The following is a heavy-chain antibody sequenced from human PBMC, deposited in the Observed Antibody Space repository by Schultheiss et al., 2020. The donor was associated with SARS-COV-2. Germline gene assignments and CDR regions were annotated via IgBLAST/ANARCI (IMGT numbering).Heavy chain of an antibody. CDR3: ARVLAYYYDSSGYYLDAFDI. Sequence: GGSLRLSCAASGFTFSSYEMNWVRQAPGKGLEWVSVIYSGGSTYYADSVKGRFTISRDNSKNTLYLQMNSLRAEDTAVYYCARVLAYYYDSSGYYLDAFDIWGQGTMVTVSS. CDR2: IYSGGST. J-gene: IGHJ3*02. D-gene: IGHD3-22*01. CDR1: GFTFSSYE. V-gene: IGHV3-53*01.